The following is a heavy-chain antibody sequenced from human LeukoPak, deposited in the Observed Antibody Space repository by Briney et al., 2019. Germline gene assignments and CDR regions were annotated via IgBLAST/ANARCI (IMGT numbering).Heavy chain of an antibody. CDR1: GGFINSGSYY. D-gene: IGHD6-19*01. Sequence: MPSETLSLTCTVSGGFINSGSYYWTWIRQPAGKGLEWIGRIYTSGSTNYNPSLRGRVTISADTSTNQFSLRLSSVTAADTAVYYCAREGSVAAGYFQRWGQGTLVTVSS. CDR3: AREGSVAAGYFQR. V-gene: IGHV4-61*02. J-gene: IGHJ1*01. CDR2: IYTSGST.